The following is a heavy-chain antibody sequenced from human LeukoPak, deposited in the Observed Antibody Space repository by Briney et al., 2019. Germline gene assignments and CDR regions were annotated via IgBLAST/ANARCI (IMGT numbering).Heavy chain of an antibody. Sequence: GGSLRLSCAPSGFTFSNYDFNWVRQTPGKGLEWLSTISASGGHTYYADSVRGRFTISRDNSKNTLYLQMNSLRAEDTAVYYCASTYSSGWLNLDYWGQGTLVTVSS. D-gene: IGHD6-19*01. CDR2: ISASGGHT. CDR3: ASTYSSGWLNLDY. CDR1: GFTFSNYD. V-gene: IGHV3-23*01. J-gene: IGHJ4*02.